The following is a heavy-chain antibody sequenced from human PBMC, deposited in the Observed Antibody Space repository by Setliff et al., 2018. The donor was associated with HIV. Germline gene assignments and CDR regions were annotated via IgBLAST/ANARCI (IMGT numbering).Heavy chain of an antibody. CDR2: IKSKNSNYVT. V-gene: IGHV3-73*01. Sequence: GGSLRLSCAASGFSFSGSSIHWVRQPSGKGLEWLGRIKSKNSNYVTGYAASVRGRFTLSRDDSKNTAYLQMDSLKTEDTAVYYCSRWIGEFPLDYWGQGTLVTVSS. CDR3: SRWIGEFPLDY. J-gene: IGHJ4*02. D-gene: IGHD3-10*01. CDR1: GFSFSGSS.